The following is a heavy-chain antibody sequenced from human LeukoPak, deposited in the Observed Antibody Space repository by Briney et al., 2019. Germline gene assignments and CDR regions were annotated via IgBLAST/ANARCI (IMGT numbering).Heavy chain of an antibody. CDR3: TTDLTWGLYYYGMDV. V-gene: IGHV3-15*01. CDR1: GFTFSNAW. D-gene: IGHD7-27*01. CDR2: IKSKTDGGTT. J-gene: IGHJ6*02. Sequence: GGSLRLSCAASGFTFSNAWMSWVRQAPGKGLEWVGRIKSKTDGGTTDYAAPVKGRFTISRDDSKNTLYQQMNSLKTEDTAVYYCTTDLTWGLYYYGMDVWGQGTTVTVSS.